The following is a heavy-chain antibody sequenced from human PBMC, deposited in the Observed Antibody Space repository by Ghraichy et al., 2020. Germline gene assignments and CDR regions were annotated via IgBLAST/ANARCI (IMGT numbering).Heavy chain of an antibody. CDR2: INSGGAT. J-gene: IGHJ4*02. CDR3: ARGTPDY. V-gene: IGHV3-66*01. Sequence: GALRLSCAASGFTVNTNYVSWVRQAAGKGLEWVSVINSGGATYYADSVKGRFTISRDNSKNTVYLQMNSLRAEDTAVYYCARGTPDYWGQGTLVTVSS. CDR1: GFTVNTNY. D-gene: IGHD3-10*01.